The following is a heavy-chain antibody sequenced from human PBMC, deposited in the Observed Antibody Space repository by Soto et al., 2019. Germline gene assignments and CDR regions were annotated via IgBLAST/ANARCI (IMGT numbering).Heavy chain of an antibody. D-gene: IGHD3-22*01. CDR2: IDWDEDR. CDR3: ARMRSDYASSGLDY. CDR1: GFSLSTSGMR. Sequence: SGPTLVNPTETLTLTCTFSGFSLSTSGMRVSWIRQAPGKALEWLARIDWDEDRFYSTSLKTRLTISKDTSKNQVVLTMTKMDPVDTATYNCARMRSDYASSGLDYWGQGILFTVSS. J-gene: IGHJ4*02. V-gene: IGHV2-70*04.